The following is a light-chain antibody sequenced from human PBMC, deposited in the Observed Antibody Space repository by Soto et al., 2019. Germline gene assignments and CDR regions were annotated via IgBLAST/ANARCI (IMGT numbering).Light chain of an antibody. V-gene: IGKV4-1*01. CDR3: QQYYSPPLT. CDR2: WAS. CDR1: QTMFHNSNKKQY. Sequence: DIVMTKSPDSLAVSLGERSTFNCNSSQTMFHNSNKKQYLAWYQQKPGQSPKLLLYWASTRESGVPDRFSGSGSGTVFTLTISSLQDEDVAVYYCQQYYSPPLTFGGGTKVEIK. J-gene: IGKJ4*01.